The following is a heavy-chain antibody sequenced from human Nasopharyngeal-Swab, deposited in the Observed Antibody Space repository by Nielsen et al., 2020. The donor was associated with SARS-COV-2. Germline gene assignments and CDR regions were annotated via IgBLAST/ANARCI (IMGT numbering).Heavy chain of an antibody. D-gene: IGHD6-6*01. CDR1: GGSISTYY. Sequence: SETLSLTCTLSGGSISTYYWSWIRQLPGKGLEWNGYTYYSGSTNYNPSLKSRVTISVDTSKNQFSLKLSSVTAADTAVYYCARGERRTARPPGGYFDYWGQGTLVTVSS. J-gene: IGHJ4*02. CDR3: ARGERRTARPPGGYFDY. CDR2: TYYSGST. V-gene: IGHV4-59*01.